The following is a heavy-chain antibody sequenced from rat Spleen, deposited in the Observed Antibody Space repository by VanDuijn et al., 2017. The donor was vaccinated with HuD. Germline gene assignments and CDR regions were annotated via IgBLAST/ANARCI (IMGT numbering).Heavy chain of an antibody. D-gene: IGHD1-11*01. Sequence: EVQLVESGGGLVQPKGSLKLSCAASGFDFNSYGMSWVRQAPGKGLDLVADITSKNFNFATYYADSVKDRFTISRDDSQSMVYLQMDNLKTEDTAFYYCTVLSLRPYWGQGVMVTVSS. J-gene: IGHJ2*01. CDR2: ITSKNFNFAT. V-gene: IGHV10-10*01. CDR1: GFDFNSYG. CDR3: TVLSLRPY.